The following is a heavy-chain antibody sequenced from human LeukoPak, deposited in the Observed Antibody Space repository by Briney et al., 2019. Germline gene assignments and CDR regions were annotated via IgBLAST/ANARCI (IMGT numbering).Heavy chain of an antibody. V-gene: IGHV3-23*01. CDR3: ARDERWIQFNY. D-gene: IGHD5-18*01. Sequence: GGSLRLSCAVSGFTSSAYSMNWVRQAPGKGLEWVSGIVGSGVTTYYADSVKGRFTISRDNSKNTLYLHMNGLRVEDTAIYYCARDERWIQFNYWGQGTLVTVSS. J-gene: IGHJ4*02. CDR2: IVGSGVTT. CDR1: GFTSSAYS.